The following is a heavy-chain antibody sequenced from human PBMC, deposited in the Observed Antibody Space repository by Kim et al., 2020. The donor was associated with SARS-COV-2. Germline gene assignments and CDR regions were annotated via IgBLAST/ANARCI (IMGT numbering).Heavy chain of an antibody. CDR2: INTNTGNP. CDR3: ARDEDIVVVPAAIDHYISSDGFHI. V-gene: IGHV7-4-1*02. J-gene: IGHJ3*02. Sequence: ASVKVSCKASGYTFTSYAMKWVRQAPGQGLEWMGWINTNTGNPTYAQGFTGRFVFSLDTSVSTAYLQISSLKAEDTAVYYCARDEDIVVVPAAIDHYISSDGFHIGGKGTMVTASS. CDR1: GYTFTSYA. D-gene: IGHD2-2*01.